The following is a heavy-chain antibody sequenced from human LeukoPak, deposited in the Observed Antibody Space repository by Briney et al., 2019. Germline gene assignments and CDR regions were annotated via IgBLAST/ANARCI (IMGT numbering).Heavy chain of an antibody. CDR2: IYHSGST. CDR3: ARETSQKGAHYMDV. D-gene: IGHD3-16*01. Sequence: SETLSLTCTVSGVSISSYYWSWIRQPPGKGLEWIGYIYHSGSTNYNPSLKSRVTISVDTSKNQFSLKLSSVTAADTAVYYCARETSQKGAHYMDVWGKGTTVTISS. V-gene: IGHV4-59*01. J-gene: IGHJ6*03. CDR1: GVSISSYY.